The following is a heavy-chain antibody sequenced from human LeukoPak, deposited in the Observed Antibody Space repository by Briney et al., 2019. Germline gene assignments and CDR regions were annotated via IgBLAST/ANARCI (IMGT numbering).Heavy chain of an antibody. J-gene: IGHJ3*02. CDR1: GYTFTNYW. V-gene: IGHV5-51*01. CDR2: IYPADSHT. D-gene: IGHD3-9*01. Sequence: GESLKISCKGSGYTFTNYWIVWVRQMPGKGLEWMGIIYPADSHTIYSPSFQGQVTISADKSISTAYLQWSSLKASDTAMYYCARLLTPIGGYFDWLSLQVPWGAFDIWGQGTMVTVSS. CDR3: ARLLTPIGGYFDWLSLQVPWGAFDI.